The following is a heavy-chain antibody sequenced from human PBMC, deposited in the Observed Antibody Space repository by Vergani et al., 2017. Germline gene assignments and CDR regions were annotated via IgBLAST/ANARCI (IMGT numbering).Heavy chain of an antibody. V-gene: IGHV1-3*01. D-gene: IGHD2-15*01. Sequence: QVQLVQSGAEVKKPGASVKVSCKASGYTFTSYAMHWVRQAPGQRLEWMGWINAGNGNTKYSQKFQGRVTITRDTSASTAYRELSRLRSEDTAVYYCARWVVAAARYYYYGMDVWGQGTTVTVSS. CDR1: GYTFTSYA. CDR2: INAGNGNT. J-gene: IGHJ6*02. CDR3: ARWVVAAARYYYYGMDV.